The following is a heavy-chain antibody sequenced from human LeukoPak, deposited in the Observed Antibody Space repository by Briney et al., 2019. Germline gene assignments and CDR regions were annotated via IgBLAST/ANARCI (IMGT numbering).Heavy chain of an antibody. V-gene: IGHV3-30*02. CDR3: AKDQLVVVPATDAFDI. D-gene: IGHD2-2*01. CDR2: RRYDGSNK. CDR1: GFTFSSYG. J-gene: IGHJ3*02. Sequence: PGGSLRLTCAASGFTFSSYGMHWVRQAPGKGLEWMAFRRYDGSNKYYADSVKGRFTISRDNSKNTLYLQMNSLRAEDAAVYYCAKDQLVVVPATDAFDIWGQGTMVTVSS.